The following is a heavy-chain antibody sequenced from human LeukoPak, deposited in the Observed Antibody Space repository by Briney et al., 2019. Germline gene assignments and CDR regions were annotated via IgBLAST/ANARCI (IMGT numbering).Heavy chain of an antibody. Sequence: ASVKVSCKASGYTFNGYYMHWVRQAPGQGLEWMGWINPNSGGTNYAQKFQGRVTTTRDTSISAAYMELSTLRSDDTAVYYCARDTSAFDVWGQGTMVTVSS. CDR2: INPNSGGT. CDR1: GYTFNGYY. V-gene: IGHV1-2*02. J-gene: IGHJ3*01. CDR3: ARDTSAFDV.